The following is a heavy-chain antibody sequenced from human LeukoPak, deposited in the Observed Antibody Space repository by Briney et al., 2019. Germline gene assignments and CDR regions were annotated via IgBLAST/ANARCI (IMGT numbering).Heavy chain of an antibody. J-gene: IGHJ3*02. CDR2: IYYSGST. V-gene: IGHV4-39*07. Sequence: SETLSLTCTVSGGSISSSSYYWGWIRQPPGKGLEWIGSIYYSGSTYYNSSLKSRVTISVDTSKNQFSLKLSSVTAADTAVYYCARDLIAAVGGDAFDIWGQGTMVTVSS. D-gene: IGHD6-13*01. CDR3: ARDLIAAVGGDAFDI. CDR1: GGSISSSSYY.